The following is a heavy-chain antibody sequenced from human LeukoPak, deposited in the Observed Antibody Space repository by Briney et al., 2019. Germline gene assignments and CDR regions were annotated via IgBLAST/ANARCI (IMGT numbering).Heavy chain of an antibody. V-gene: IGHV3-15*01. CDR3: TTERDYHYLYFMDV. Sequence: GGSLRLSCAGSGITVTSAWMNWVRQAPGKRLEWVGRIKSKTDGGATDYAAPVKGRFTISRDDSKNTLFLQMNNLRTEDTAMYYCTTERDYHYLYFMDVWGKGTTVTVSS. CDR1: GITVTSAW. CDR2: IKSKTDGGAT. J-gene: IGHJ6*03.